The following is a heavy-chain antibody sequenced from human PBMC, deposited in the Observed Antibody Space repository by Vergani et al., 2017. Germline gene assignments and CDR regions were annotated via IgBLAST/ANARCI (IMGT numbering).Heavy chain of an antibody. CDR2: IDWDDDK. Sequence: QVTLRESGPALVKPTQTLTLTCTFSGFSLSTSGMCVSWIRQPPGKALEWLARIDWDDDKYYSTSLKTRLTISKDTSKNQVVLTMTNMDPVDTATYYCAHSRDGGNPYWYFDLWGRGTLVTVSS. CDR3: AHSRDGGNPYWYFDL. D-gene: IGHD4-23*01. J-gene: IGHJ2*01. CDR1: GFSLSTSGMC. V-gene: IGHV2-70*15.